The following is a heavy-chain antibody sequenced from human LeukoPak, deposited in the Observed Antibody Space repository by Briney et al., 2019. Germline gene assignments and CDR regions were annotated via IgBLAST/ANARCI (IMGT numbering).Heavy chain of an antibody. CDR1: GYSLTSYW. Sequence: PGESLKISCKGSGYSLTSYWIGWVRQMPGKGLEWMGIIYPGDSDTRYSPSFQGQVTISADKSISTAYLQWSSLKASDTAMYYCARGDCSSTSCYTPFADYWGQGTLVTVSS. D-gene: IGHD2-2*02. J-gene: IGHJ4*02. CDR2: IYPGDSDT. CDR3: ARGDCSSTSCYTPFADY. V-gene: IGHV5-51*01.